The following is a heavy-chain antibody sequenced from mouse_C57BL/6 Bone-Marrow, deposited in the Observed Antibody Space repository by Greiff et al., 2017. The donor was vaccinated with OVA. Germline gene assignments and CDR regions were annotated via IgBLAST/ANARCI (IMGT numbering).Heavy chain of an antibody. CDR3: FYDGYPYYAMDY. V-gene: IGHV1-5*01. D-gene: IGHD2-3*01. CDR2: IYPGNSDT. Sequence: EVQLQESGTVLARPGASVKMSCQTSGYTFTSYWMHWVKQRPGQGLEWIGAIYPGNSDTSYNQKFKGKAKLTAVTSASTAYMELSSLTNEDSAVYYCFYDGYPYYAMDYWGQGTSVTVSS. J-gene: IGHJ4*01. CDR1: GYTFTSYW.